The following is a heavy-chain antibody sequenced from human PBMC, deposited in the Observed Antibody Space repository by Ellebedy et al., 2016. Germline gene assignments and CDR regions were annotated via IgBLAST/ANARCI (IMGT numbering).Heavy chain of an antibody. Sequence: GGSLRLSXATSGFTFSNYFMTWIRQAPGKGLEWVATISGGGDNTFFADSVKGRFTISRDSSRNTLYLQMNSLRAEDTAVYYCAPRAIAAPKWGQGTLVTVSS. V-gene: IGHV3-23*01. CDR2: ISGGGDNT. D-gene: IGHD6-6*01. J-gene: IGHJ4*02. CDR3: APRAIAAPK. CDR1: GFTFSNYF.